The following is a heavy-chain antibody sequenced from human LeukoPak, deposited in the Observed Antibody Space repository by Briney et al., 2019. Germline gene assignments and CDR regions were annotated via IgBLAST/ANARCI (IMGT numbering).Heavy chain of an antibody. D-gene: IGHD3-22*01. CDR1: GGSISSGGYC. Sequence: SQTLSLTCTVSGGSISSGGYCWSWIRQHPGKGLEWIGYIYYSGSTYYNPSLKSRVTISVDTSKNQFSLKLSSVTAADTAVYYCARAEYYYDSSGYHAVPADAFDIWGQGTMVTVSS. J-gene: IGHJ3*02. CDR3: ARAEYYYDSSGYHAVPADAFDI. V-gene: IGHV4-31*03. CDR2: IYYSGST.